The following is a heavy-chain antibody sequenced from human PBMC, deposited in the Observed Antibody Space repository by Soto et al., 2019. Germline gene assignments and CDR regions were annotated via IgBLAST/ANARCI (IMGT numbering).Heavy chain of an antibody. CDR3: ARHYSSGWDYFDY. CDR2: IYYSGST. J-gene: IGHJ4*02. V-gene: IGHV4-59*08. D-gene: IGHD6-19*01. Sequence: SETLSLTCTVSGGSISSYYWSWIRHPPGKGLEWIGYIYYSGSTYYNPSLKSRVTISVDTSKNQFSLKVTSVTAADTAVYYCARHYSSGWDYFDYSGQGTLVTVSS. CDR1: GGSISSYY.